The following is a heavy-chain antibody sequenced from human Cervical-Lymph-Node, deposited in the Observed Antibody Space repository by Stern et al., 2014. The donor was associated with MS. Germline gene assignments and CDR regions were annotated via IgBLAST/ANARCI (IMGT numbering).Heavy chain of an antibody. J-gene: IGHJ4*02. D-gene: IGHD4-17*01. CDR3: AKFYGDYSEFDY. CDR2: ISGTGSST. CDR1: GFTFVNYG. Sequence: EVHLVESGGGLVQPGGPLRLSCAASGFTFVNYGMSWVRQAPGKGLEWVSAISGTGSSTYYADSVKGRFTISRDNSKKTLYLQMHSLRAEDTAIYYCAKFYGDYSEFDYWGQGTLVTVSS. V-gene: IGHV3-23*04.